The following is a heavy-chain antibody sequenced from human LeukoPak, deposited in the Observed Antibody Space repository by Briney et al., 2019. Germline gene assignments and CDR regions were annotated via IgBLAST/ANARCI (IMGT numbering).Heavy chain of an antibody. CDR1: GFTFSSYA. D-gene: IGHD5-18*01. J-gene: IGHJ4*02. CDR3: AKVGGYSYGPNDY. CDR2: ISGSGGST. Sequence: PGGSLRLSCAASGFTFSSYAMSWVRQAPGKGLEWVSAISGSGGSTYYADSVKGRFTISRDNSKNTLYLQMNSLGAEDTAVYYCAKVGGYSYGPNDYWGQGTLVTVSS. V-gene: IGHV3-23*01.